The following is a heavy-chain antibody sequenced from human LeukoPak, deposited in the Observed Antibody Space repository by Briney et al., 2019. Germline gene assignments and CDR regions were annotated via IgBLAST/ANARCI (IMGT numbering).Heavy chain of an antibody. V-gene: IGHV4-39*07. CDR2: IYYSGST. D-gene: IGHD5-24*01. CDR1: GGSISSSSYY. Sequence: PSETLSLTCTVSGGSISSSSYYWGWIRQPPGKGLEWIGSIYYSGSTYYNPSLKSRVTISVDTSKNQFSLKLSSVTAADTAVYYCASRWLQDLDYWGQGTLVTVSS. J-gene: IGHJ4*02. CDR3: ASRWLQDLDY.